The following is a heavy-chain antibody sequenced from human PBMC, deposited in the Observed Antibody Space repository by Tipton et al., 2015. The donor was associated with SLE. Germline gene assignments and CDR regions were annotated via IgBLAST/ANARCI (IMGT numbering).Heavy chain of an antibody. J-gene: IGHJ3*02. Sequence: SLRLSCAASGFTVSSNYMSWVRQAPGKGLEWVSVIYSGGSTYYADSVKGRFTISRDNSKNTLYLQMNSLRAEDTAVYYCAKVLLRGYSLDAFDIWGQGTMVTVSS. CDR1: GFTVSSNY. V-gene: IGHV3-53*01. CDR2: IYSGGST. CDR3: AKVLLRGYSLDAFDI. D-gene: IGHD5-18*01.